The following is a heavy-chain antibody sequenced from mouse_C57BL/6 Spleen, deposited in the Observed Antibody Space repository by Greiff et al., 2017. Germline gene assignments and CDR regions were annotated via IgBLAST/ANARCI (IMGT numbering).Heavy chain of an antibody. V-gene: IGHV14-2*01. Sequence: VQLQQSGAELVKPGASVKLSCTASGFNINDYYMHWVKQRTEQGLEWIGRIDPEDGETKYAPQFQGKATITADTSSNTAYLQLRSLTSEDTAVDYFARELEGLITTVVDFAYWGQGTTLTVSS. CDR2: IDPEDGET. CDR3: ARELEGLITTVVDFAY. CDR1: GFNINDYY. J-gene: IGHJ2*01. D-gene: IGHD1-1*01.